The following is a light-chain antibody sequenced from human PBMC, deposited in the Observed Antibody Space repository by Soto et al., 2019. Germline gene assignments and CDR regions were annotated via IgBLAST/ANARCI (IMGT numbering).Light chain of an antibody. CDR1: TSNIGNNY. V-gene: IGLV1-51*01. J-gene: IGLJ3*02. CDR3: GTWESSRNWV. CDR2: DNI. Sequence: QSVLTQSPSVSAAPGQTVTISCSGTTSNIGNNYVSWYQLLPETVPKLLIYDNIKRPSGIPDRFSGSKSGTSATLVITGLQTGDEADYYCGTWESSRNWVFGGGTKLTVL.